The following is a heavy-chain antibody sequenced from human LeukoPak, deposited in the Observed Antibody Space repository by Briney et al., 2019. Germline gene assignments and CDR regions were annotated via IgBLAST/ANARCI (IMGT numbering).Heavy chain of an antibody. CDR3: AREYSSSSYFDY. V-gene: IGHV1-46*01. D-gene: IGHD6-13*01. CDR1: GYTFTSYY. J-gene: IGHJ4*02. CDR2: INPSGGST. Sequence: ASVTVSFKASGYTFTSYYMHWVRQAPGQGLEWMGIINPSGGSTSYAQKFQGRVTMTRDMSTSTVYMELSSLRSEDTAVYYCAREYSSSSYFDYWGQGTLVTVSS.